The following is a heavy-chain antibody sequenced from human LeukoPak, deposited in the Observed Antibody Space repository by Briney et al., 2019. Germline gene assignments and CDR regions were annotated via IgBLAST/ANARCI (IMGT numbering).Heavy chain of an antibody. CDR3: TRERYDSSGDDY. J-gene: IGHJ4*02. CDR1: GFTFSNYA. CDR2: ISNSDAKT. V-gene: IGHV3-23*01. D-gene: IGHD3-22*01. Sequence: PGGSLRLSCAASGFTFSNYAMSWVRQTPGKGLEWVSTISNSDAKTYYADSVKGRFTISRDNSKNTLYLQMNSLKTEDTAVYYCTRERYDSSGDDYWGQGTLVTVSS.